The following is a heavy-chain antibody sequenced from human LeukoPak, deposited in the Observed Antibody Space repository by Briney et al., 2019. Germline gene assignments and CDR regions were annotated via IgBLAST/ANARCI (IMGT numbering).Heavy chain of an antibody. CDR3: ARDLNYGDQIGY. J-gene: IGHJ4*02. D-gene: IGHD4-17*01. CDR1: GFTFSNAW. V-gene: IGHV3-74*01. CDR2: INSDGSST. Sequence: GGSLRLSCAASGFTFSNAWMSWVRHAPGKGLVWVSRINSDGSSTSYADSVKGRFTISRDNAKNTLYLQMNSLRAEDTAVYYCARDLNYGDQIGYWGQGTLVTVSS.